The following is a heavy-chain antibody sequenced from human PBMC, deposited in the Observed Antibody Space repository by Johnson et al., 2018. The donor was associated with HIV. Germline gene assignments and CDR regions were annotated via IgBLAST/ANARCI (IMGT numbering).Heavy chain of an antibody. J-gene: IGHJ3*01. V-gene: IGHV3-30*18. CDR3: AKGGEVWYGAFDF. CDR2: ISYDGNNK. Sequence: QMQLVESGGGVVQPGRSLRLSCAASGFTFSRYGMHWVRQAPGKGLEWVAVISYDGNNKYYADSVKGRVTISRDNSKNTLYLQMNNLRAEDTAVYYCAKGGEVWYGAFDFWGQGTMAIVSS. CDR1: GFTFSRYG. D-gene: IGHD6-13*01.